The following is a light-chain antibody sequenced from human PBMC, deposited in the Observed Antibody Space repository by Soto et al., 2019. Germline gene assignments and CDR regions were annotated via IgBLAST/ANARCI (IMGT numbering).Light chain of an antibody. J-gene: IGKJ5*01. V-gene: IGKV1-5*03. Sequence: DIQFTQSPSTLSASVGDRVTITCRASQSINGWLAWYQQKPGQAPNLLIYKASTLESGVPSRFSGSGSGTEFTLTFSSLQPEDFATYYCQQANSFPISFAQGTRLEVK. CDR2: KAS. CDR1: QSINGW. CDR3: QQANSFPIS.